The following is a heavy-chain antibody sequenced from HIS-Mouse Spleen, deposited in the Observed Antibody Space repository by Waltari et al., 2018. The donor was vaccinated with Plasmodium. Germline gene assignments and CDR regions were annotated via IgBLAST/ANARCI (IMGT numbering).Heavy chain of an antibody. CDR1: GFTFSSYA. CDR2: IAYDGSNK. J-gene: IGHJ4*02. CDR3: ASDYSNYFGYFDY. V-gene: IGHV3-30-3*01. D-gene: IGHD4-4*01. Sequence: QVQLVESGGGVVQPGRSLRLSCAASGFTFSSYAMHWVGQAPGKGLEWVEVIAYDGSNKYYADSVKGRFTISRDNSKNTLYLQMNSLRAEDTAVYYCASDYSNYFGYFDYWGQGTLVTVSS.